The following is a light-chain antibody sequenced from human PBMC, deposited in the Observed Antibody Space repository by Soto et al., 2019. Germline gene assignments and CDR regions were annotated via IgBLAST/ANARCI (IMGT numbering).Light chain of an antibody. Sequence: QSALTQPRSVSGSPGQSATISCTGTSSDVGSYDFVSWYQQHPGKAPKLIIFDVSKRPSGVPDRFSGSKSGNTASLTISGLQAEDETDYYCAAWDDSLNCPVFGGGTKLTVL. V-gene: IGLV2-11*01. CDR3: AAWDDSLNCPV. J-gene: IGLJ3*02. CDR1: SSDVGSYDF. CDR2: DVS.